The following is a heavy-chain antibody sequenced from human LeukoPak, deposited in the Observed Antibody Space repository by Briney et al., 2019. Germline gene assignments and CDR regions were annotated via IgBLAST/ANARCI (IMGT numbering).Heavy chain of an antibody. CDR1: GGSISSSSYY. CDR2: IYYSGST. J-gene: IGHJ4*02. V-gene: IGHV4-39*01. CDR3: ARRAFDFWSGSYYFDS. D-gene: IGHD3-3*01. Sequence: PSETLSLTCTVSGGSISSSSYYWGWIRQPPGKELEWIGSIYYSGSTKNNPTLKSRVTISIDTSRNQFSLRLSSVTAADTAVYYCARRAFDFWSGSYYFDSWGQGTLVTVSS.